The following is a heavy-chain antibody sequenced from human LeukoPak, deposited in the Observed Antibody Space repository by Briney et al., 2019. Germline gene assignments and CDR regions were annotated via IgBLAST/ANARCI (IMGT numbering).Heavy chain of an antibody. D-gene: IGHD2-2*01. CDR1: GNYW. CDR3: ARGSSTSYCYYGMDV. V-gene: IGHV3-74*01. J-gene: IGHJ6*02. Sequence: GGSLRLSCAASGNYWMHWVRQAPGKGLVWVSRINSDGSSIRNADSVKGRLTISRDNAKNTLYLQMNSLRAEDTAVYYCARGSSTSYCYYGMDVWGQGTTVTVSS. CDR2: INSDGSSI.